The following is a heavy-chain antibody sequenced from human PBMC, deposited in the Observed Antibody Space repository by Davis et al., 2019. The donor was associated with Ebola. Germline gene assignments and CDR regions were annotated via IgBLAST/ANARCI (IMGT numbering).Heavy chain of an antibody. V-gene: IGHV4-34*01. CDR3: ARAQDTVVNLNAFDI. J-gene: IGHJ3*02. Sequence: PGGSLRLSCAVYGGSFSGYYWSWIRQPPGKGLEWIGEINHSGSTNYNPSLKSRVTISVDKSKNQFSLKLSSVTAADTAVYYCARAQDTVVNLNAFDIWGQGTMVTVSS. CDR1: GGSFSGYY. CDR2: INHSGST. D-gene: IGHD4-23*01.